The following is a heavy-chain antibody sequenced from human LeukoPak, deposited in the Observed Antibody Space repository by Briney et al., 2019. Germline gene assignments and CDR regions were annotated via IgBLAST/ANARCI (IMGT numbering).Heavy chain of an antibody. Sequence: GGSLRLSCAASGFTVSSDYMSWVRQAPGKGLEWVSVIYSGGSTYYADSAKGRFTISRDKSKNTVYLQMNSLRFEDTAMYYCARNWFDPWGQGTLVTVSS. CDR3: ARNWFDP. V-gene: IGHV3-53*05. CDR2: IYSGGST. CDR1: GFTVSSDY. J-gene: IGHJ5*02.